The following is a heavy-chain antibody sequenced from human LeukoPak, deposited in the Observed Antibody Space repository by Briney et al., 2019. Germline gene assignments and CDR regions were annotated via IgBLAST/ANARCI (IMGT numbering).Heavy chain of an antibody. D-gene: IGHD2-2*01. J-gene: IGHJ5*02. CDR3: ARQRDCSSTSCYQENWFDP. CDR1: GGSFSGYY. CDR2: IYYSGST. Sequence: SETLSLTCAVYGGSFSGYYWGWIRQPPGKGLEWIGSIYYSGSTYYNPSLKSRVTISVDTSKNQFSLKLSSVTAADTAVYYCARQRDCSSTSCYQENWFDPWGQGTLVTVSS. V-gene: IGHV4-34*01.